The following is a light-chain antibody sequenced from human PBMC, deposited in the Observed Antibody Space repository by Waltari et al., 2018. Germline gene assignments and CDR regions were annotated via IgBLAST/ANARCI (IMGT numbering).Light chain of an antibody. V-gene: IGKV3-20*01. CDR2: GAS. CDR3: QQYGSSPYT. Sequence: EIVLTQSPGTLSLSPGERATLSCRASTSVSSNYLAWSQQRPGQAPRLLMFGASNRATGIPDRFSGSGSGTDFTLTISRLEPEDFAVYYCQQYGSSPYTFGQGTKLEIK. J-gene: IGKJ2*01. CDR1: TSVSSNY.